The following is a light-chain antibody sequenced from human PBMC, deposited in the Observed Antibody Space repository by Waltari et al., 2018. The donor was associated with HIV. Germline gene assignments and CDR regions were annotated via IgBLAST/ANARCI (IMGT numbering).Light chain of an antibody. V-gene: IGKV1-5*03. Sequence: DIQMAQSPSILYASVGGRVTITCRASQSVTTWVAWLQQKPGRSPKPLIYRASALEPAVPSRFRGSGSETDFTLTISSLQPDDFATYYCQQYDSPPYNFGQGT. J-gene: IGKJ2*01. CDR3: QQYDSPPYN. CDR1: QSVTTW. CDR2: RAS.